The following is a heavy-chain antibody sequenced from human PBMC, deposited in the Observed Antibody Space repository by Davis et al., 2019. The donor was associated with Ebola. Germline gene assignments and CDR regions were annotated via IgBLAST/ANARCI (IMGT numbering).Heavy chain of an antibody. D-gene: IGHD3-10*01. CDR3: ARIEAYGSGNYFEN. CDR2: NSNGGST. J-gene: IGHJ4*02. CDR1: GFTVSSNY. V-gene: IGHV3-53*01. Sequence: GESLNTPCAASGFTVSSNYMSWVRQAPGKGLEWVSAVNSNGGSTYYADPVKGRFTISRDTSTVYLQMNSLRVEDTAVYHCARIEAYGSGNYFENWGQGILVTVSS.